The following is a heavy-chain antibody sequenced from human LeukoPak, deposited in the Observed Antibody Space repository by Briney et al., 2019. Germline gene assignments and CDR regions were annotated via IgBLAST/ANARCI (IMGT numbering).Heavy chain of an antibody. D-gene: IGHD2-2*01. Sequence: SETLSLTCTVSGGSISSGSYYWSWIRQPAGKGLEWIGRIYASGSTNYNPSLKSRVTISVDTSKNQFSLKLSSVTAADTAVYYCARAGRYCSNTTCFDWFDPWGQGTLVTVSS. CDR1: GGSISSGSYY. CDR3: ARAGRYCSNTTCFDWFDP. J-gene: IGHJ5*02. CDR2: IYASGST. V-gene: IGHV4-61*02.